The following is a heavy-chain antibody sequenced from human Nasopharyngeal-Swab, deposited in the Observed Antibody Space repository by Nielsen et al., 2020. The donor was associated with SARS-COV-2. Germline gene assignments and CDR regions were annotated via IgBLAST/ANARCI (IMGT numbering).Heavy chain of an antibody. D-gene: IGHD6-6*01. CDR2: ISYDGSNK. CDR3: IVSSIAARGRYYFDY. J-gene: IGHJ4*02. Sequence: GESLKISCAASGFTFSSYAMHWVRQAPGKGLEWVAVISYDGSNKYYADSVKGRFTISRDNSKNTLYLQMNSLRAEDTAVYYCIVSSIAARGRYYFDYWGQGTLVTVSS. V-gene: IGHV3-30*04. CDR1: GFTFSSYA.